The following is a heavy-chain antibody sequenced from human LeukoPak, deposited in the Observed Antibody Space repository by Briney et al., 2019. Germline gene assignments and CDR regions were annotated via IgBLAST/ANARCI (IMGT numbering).Heavy chain of an antibody. V-gene: IGHV3-23*01. CDR3: AKVPYSSGWNQCYFDY. CDR2: ISGSGGST. Sequence: PGGSLRLPCAASGFTFSSYAMSWVRQAPGKGLEWVSAISGSGGSTYYADSVKGRFTISRDNSKNTLYLQMNSLRAEDTAVYYCAKVPYSSGWNQCYFDYWGQGTLVTVSS. J-gene: IGHJ4*02. D-gene: IGHD6-19*01. CDR1: GFTFSSYA.